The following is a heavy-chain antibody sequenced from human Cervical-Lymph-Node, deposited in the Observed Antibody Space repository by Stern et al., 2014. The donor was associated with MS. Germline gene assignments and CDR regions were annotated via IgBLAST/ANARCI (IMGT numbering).Heavy chain of an antibody. V-gene: IGHV4-38-2*02. CDR3: SRDAYDTINP. CDR1: SFSISSGYH. J-gene: IGHJ5*02. D-gene: IGHD3-22*01. Sequence: QVQLQESGPGLVRPSETLSLTCTVSSFSISSGYHWGWIRQPPGKGLVGFGNIYHRGNTYYNTSLKSRSTKKFNTSKNLYPQTLTSVTAADTAVYYCSRDAYDTINPWGQGTLVTVSS. CDR2: IYHRGNT.